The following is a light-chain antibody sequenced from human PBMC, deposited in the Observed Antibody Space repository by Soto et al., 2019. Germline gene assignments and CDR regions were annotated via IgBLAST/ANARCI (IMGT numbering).Light chain of an antibody. Sequence: DIQMTQSPSSLSASVGDRVTITCQASQDISNYLNWYQQKPGKAPKLLIYDASNLETGVPSRFSGSGSGTDFTFTISSLQPEDIATYYCQQYDNLLTWTFAQGNKVEIK. V-gene: IGKV1-33*01. J-gene: IGKJ1*01. CDR1: QDISNY. CDR2: DAS. CDR3: QQYDNLLTWT.